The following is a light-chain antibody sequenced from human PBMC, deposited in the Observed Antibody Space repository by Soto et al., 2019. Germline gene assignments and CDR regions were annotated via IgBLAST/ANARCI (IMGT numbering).Light chain of an antibody. J-gene: IGLJ1*01. CDR1: SSDVGAYNY. CDR3: SSKSDSSTLFV. Sequence: HSALTQPASVSWSPGQSITISFTGTSSDVGAYNYVSWYQHHPGKVPKLLIYEVTNRPSGVSDRFSGSKSGNTASLTISGLQAEDDADYYWSSKSDSSTLFVFGTGTKVTVL. V-gene: IGLV2-14*01. CDR2: EVT.